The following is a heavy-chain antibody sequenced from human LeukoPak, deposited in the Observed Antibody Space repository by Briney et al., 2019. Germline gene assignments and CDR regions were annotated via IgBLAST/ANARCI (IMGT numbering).Heavy chain of an antibody. CDR2: IRSKANSYAT. Sequence: GGSLRLSCAASGFTFSGSAMHWVRQASGKGLEWVGRIRSKANSYATAYAASVKGRFTISRDDSKSTAYLQMNSLKTEDAAVYYCTRLFAYSDYFDYWGQGTLVTVSS. CDR1: GFTFSGSA. CDR3: TRLFAYSDYFDY. J-gene: IGHJ4*02. V-gene: IGHV3-73*01. D-gene: IGHD2-15*01.